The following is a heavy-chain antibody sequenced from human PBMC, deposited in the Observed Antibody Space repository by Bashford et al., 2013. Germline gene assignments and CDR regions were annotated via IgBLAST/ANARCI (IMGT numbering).Heavy chain of an antibody. V-gene: IGHV4-31*03. Sequence: SSETPVPHLHCLWWLHQQWWLLLELDPPAPRKGLEWIGYIYYSGSTYYNPSLKSRVTISVDTSKNQFSLKLSSVTAADTAVYYCARIRGSGWGSYYFDYWGQGTLVTVSS. J-gene: IGHJ4*02. CDR1: WLHQQWWLL. D-gene: IGHD6-19*01. CDR3: ARIRGSGWGSYYFDY. CDR2: IYYSGST.